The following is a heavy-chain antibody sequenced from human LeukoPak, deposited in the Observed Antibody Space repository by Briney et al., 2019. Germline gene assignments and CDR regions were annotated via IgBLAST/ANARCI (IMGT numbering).Heavy chain of an antibody. V-gene: IGHV3-21*01. CDR1: GFSFSRYA. J-gene: IGHJ4*02. CDR2: ISSSSSYI. Sequence: AGGSLRLSCAASGFSFSRYAMQWVRQAPGKGLEWVSSISSSSSYIYYADSVKGRFTISRDNAKNSLYLQMNSLRAEDTAVYYCARGRVEMATTALVVYWGQGTLVTVSS. D-gene: IGHD5-24*01. CDR3: ARGRVEMATTALVVY.